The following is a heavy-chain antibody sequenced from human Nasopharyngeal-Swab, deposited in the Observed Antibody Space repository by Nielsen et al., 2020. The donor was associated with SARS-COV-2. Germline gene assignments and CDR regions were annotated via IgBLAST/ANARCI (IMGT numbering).Heavy chain of an antibody. V-gene: IGHV3-53*04. D-gene: IGHD3-22*01. Sequence: GESLKISCAASGFTFSSYWMSWVRQAPGKGLEWVSVIYSGGSTYYADSVKGRFTISRHNSKNTLYLQMNSLRAEDTAVYYCASRRSPTYYDSSAIYYYYGMDVWGQGTTVTVSS. CDR1: GFTFSSYW. J-gene: IGHJ6*02. CDR2: IYSGGST. CDR3: ASRRSPTYYDSSAIYYYYGMDV.